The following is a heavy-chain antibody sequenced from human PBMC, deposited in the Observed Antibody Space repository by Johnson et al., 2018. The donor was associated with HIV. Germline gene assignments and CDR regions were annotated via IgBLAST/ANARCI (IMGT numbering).Heavy chain of an antibody. CDR3: ARGSGSSIAARGAFDI. V-gene: IGHV3-13*01. J-gene: IGHJ3*02. CDR1: GFTFSTYD. Sequence: VHLVESGGGLVQPGGSLRLSCAASGFTFSTYDMHWVRQAIGKGLEWVSVIGSDGDKYYPGSVKGRFTISRENAKNSLYLQMNSLRAGYTAVYYCARGSGSSIAARGAFDIWGQGTVVTVSS. CDR2: IGSDGDK. D-gene: IGHD6-6*01.